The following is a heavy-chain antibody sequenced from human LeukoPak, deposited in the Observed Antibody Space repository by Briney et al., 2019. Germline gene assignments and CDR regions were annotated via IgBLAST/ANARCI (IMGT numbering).Heavy chain of an antibody. V-gene: IGHV1-2*02. Sequence: ASVKVSCKASGYIFTGHFIFWVRQSPGQRLELVASIYPNNGDTYYVPKFQDRVTVTSDTSISTAYMDISGLRSDDTAFYYCSREASCDTTSCPQDYWGQGTLVTVSS. D-gene: IGHD2-2*01. CDR1: GYIFTGHF. J-gene: IGHJ4*02. CDR2: IYPNNGDT. CDR3: SREASCDTTSCPQDY.